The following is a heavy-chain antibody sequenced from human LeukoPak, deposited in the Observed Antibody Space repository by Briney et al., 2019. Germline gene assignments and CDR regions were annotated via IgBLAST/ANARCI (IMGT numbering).Heavy chain of an antibody. CDR1: GYTFTSYG. CDR3: ARSRGITMVRGVITNNWFDP. Sequence: ASVKVSCKASGYTFTSYGISWVRQAPGQGLEWMGWISAYNGNTNYAQKLQGRVTMTTDTSTSTAYMELRSLRSDDTAVYYCARSRGITMVRGVITNNWFDPWGQGTLVTVSS. CDR2: ISAYNGNT. V-gene: IGHV1-18*01. D-gene: IGHD3-10*01. J-gene: IGHJ5*02.